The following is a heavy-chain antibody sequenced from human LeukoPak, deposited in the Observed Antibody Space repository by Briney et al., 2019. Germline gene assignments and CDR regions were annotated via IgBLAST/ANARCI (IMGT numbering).Heavy chain of an antibody. CDR2: ISAYYGTT. CDR3: AREGPLGGVVVNAYYMDV. D-gene: IGHD2-15*01. Sequence: GASVKVSCKASNYTFSSLGSGNSFISFAISWVRQAPGQGLEWMGWISAYYGTTNYAQKFKGRVTMTTDTSTSTAYMELRSLRSDDTAVYYCAREGPLGGVVVNAYYMDVWGKGTTVTVSS. V-gene: IGHV1-18*01. CDR1: NYTFSSLGSGNSFISFA. J-gene: IGHJ6*03.